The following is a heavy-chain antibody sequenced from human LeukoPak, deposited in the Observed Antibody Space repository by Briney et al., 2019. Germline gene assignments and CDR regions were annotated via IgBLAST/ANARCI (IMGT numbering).Heavy chain of an antibody. CDR1: GFTFSTSW. CDR3: ARISTSVAGADY. CDR2: IKRDGSEK. Sequence: PGGSLRLSCAASGFTFSTSWMSWVRQAPGKGLEWVANIKRDGSEKYYVDSVKGRFTIPRDNSQNSLYLQMDSLRAEDTAVYYCARISTSVAGADYWGQGTLVTVSS. D-gene: IGHD6-19*01. V-gene: IGHV3-7*01. J-gene: IGHJ4*02.